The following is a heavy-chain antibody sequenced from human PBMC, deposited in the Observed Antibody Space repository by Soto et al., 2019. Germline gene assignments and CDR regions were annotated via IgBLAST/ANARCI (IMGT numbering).Heavy chain of an antibody. V-gene: IGHV1-18*01. D-gene: IGHD2-15*01. Sequence: QVQLVQSGAEVKKPGASVKVSCKASGYTFTSFGISWVRKAPGQGLEWMGWISAYNGNTNSAANLQSRGSMATDTSTSTAYMEPGCLRSDATDVYYCAGHHRGGTDAFDIWGQGTMVSVSS. CDR3: AGHHRGGTDAFDI. J-gene: IGHJ3*02. CDR2: ISAYNGNT. CDR1: GYTFTSFG.